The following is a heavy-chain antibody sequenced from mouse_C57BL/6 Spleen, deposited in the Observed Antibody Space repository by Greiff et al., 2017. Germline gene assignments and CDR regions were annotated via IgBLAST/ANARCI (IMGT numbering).Heavy chain of an antibody. J-gene: IGHJ3*01. D-gene: IGHD1-1*01. CDR3: ARAGNYYGSSSAWFAY. V-gene: IGHV1-18*01. CDR1: GYTFTDYN. Sequence: VQLKQSGPELVKPGASVKIPCKASGYTFTDYNMDWVKQSHGKSLEWIGDINPNNGGTIYNQKFKGKDTLTVDKSSSTAYMELRSLTSEDTAVYYCARAGNYYGSSSAWFAYWGQGTLVTVSA. CDR2: INPNNGGT.